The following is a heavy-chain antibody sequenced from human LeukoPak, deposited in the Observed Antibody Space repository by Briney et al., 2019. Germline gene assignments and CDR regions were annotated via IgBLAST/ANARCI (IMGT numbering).Heavy chain of an antibody. Sequence: GGSLRLSCAASGFTFSSYGMHWVRQAPGKGLEWVAVISYDGSNKYYADSVKGRFTISRDNSKNTLYLQMNSLRAEDTAVYYCAKGYSSSTSCYTGWFDPWGQGTLVTVSS. J-gene: IGHJ5*02. CDR3: AKGYSSSTSCYTGWFDP. V-gene: IGHV3-30*18. CDR1: GFTFSSYG. CDR2: ISYDGSNK. D-gene: IGHD2-2*02.